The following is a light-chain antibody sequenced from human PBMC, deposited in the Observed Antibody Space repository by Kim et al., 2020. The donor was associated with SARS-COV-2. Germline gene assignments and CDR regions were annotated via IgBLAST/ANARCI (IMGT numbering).Light chain of an antibody. CDR3: QSWGTGLWV. CDR2: VDSDGSH. CDR1: DRHSRYE. Sequence: SGKLSCNQNDRHSRYEIAWHHPQQKKGDRYLTKVDSDGSHNKGDGLPDRFSGSSSGAERYLFISSLQSEDEADYYCQSWGTGLWVFGGGTQLTVL. J-gene: IGLJ3*02. V-gene: IGLV4-69*01.